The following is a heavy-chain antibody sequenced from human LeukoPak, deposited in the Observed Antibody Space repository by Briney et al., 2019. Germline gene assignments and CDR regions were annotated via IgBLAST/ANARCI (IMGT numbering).Heavy chain of an antibody. Sequence: PSETLSLTCTASAGSISSYYWSWIRQPPGKGREWVGYIYYSGSTNYNPSLKSRVTISVDTSKNQFSLKLSSVTAADTAVYYCARAQQQLGGGRWFDPWGQGTLVTVSS. CDR3: ARAQQQLGGGRWFDP. D-gene: IGHD6-13*01. V-gene: IGHV4-59*01. CDR1: AGSISSYY. J-gene: IGHJ5*02. CDR2: IYYSGST.